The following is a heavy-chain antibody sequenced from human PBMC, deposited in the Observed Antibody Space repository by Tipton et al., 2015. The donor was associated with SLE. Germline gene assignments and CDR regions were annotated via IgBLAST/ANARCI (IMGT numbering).Heavy chain of an antibody. V-gene: IGHV4-4*02. CDR3: AREEDDYQTGY. J-gene: IGHJ4*02. Sequence: TLSLTCAVSGGSISSSNWWSWVRQPPGKGLEWIGEINHSGSTNYNPSLKSRVTISVDTSKNQFSLKLSSVTAADTAVYYCAREEDDYQTGYWGQGTLVTVSS. CDR2: INHSGST. D-gene: IGHD2-2*01. CDR1: GGSISSSNW.